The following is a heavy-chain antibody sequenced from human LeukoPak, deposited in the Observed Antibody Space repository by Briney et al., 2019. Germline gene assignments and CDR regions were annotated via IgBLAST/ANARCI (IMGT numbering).Heavy chain of an antibody. CDR1: GGSFSGYY. CDR3: ARVGCSSTSCHRSSYYYYMDV. CDR2: INHSGST. J-gene: IGHJ6*03. D-gene: IGHD2-2*01. V-gene: IGHV4-34*01. Sequence: SETLSLTCAVYGGSFSGYYWSWIRQPPGKGLEWIGEINHSGSTNYNPSLKSRVTISVDTSKNQFSLKLSSVTAADTAVYYCARVGCSSTSCHRSSYYYYMDVWGKGTTVTVSS.